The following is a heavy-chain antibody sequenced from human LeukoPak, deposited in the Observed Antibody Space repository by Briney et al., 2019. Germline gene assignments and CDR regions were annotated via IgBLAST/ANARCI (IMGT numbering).Heavy chain of an antibody. Sequence: SETLSLTCTVSGGSISSSSYYWGWIRQPPGKGLEWIGSIYYSGSTYYNPSLKSRVTISVDTSKNQFSLKLSSVTAADTAVYYCARIVGSSWYLNYYYGMDVWGQGTTVTVS. CDR3: ARIVGSSWYLNYYYGMDV. CDR1: GGSISSSSYY. V-gene: IGHV4-39*01. D-gene: IGHD6-13*01. J-gene: IGHJ6*02. CDR2: IYYSGST.